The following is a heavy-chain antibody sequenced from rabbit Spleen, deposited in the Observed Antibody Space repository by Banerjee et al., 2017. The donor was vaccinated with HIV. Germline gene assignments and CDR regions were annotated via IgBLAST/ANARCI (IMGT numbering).Heavy chain of an antibody. D-gene: IGHD8-1*01. V-gene: IGHV1S40*01. CDR3: ARDTGSSFSSYGMDL. CDR2: IAGSSSGFT. Sequence: SLEGPGGDRVKPGAALTLSCTASGFSFSSSAYICWVRQAPGKVLVWIACIAGSSSGFTYSATWPQGRFTCSKTSSTTVTLQMPSLTVADTATYFCARDTGSSFSSYGMDLWGQGTLVTVS. CDR1: GFSFSSSAY. J-gene: IGHJ6*01.